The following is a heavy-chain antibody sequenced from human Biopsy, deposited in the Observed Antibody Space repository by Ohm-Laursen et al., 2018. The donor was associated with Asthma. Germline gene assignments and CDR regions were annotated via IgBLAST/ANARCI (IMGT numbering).Heavy chain of an antibody. CDR3: ARSVNGSFDY. J-gene: IGHJ4*02. CDR2: ISHDGATS. D-gene: IGHD2-8*01. Sequence: SLRLSCAASGFTFSYYWMHWVCQAPGKGPVWVSRISHDGATSNYADSVKGRFTISRDNAKNTLYLHLNTLRADDTAVYFCARSVNGSFDYWGQGTLVTVSS. V-gene: IGHV3-74*01. CDR1: GFTFSYYW.